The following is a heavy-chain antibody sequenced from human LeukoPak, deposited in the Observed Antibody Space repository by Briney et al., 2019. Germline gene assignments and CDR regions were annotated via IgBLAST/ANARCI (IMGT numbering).Heavy chain of an antibody. Sequence: SETLSLACGVSGYAISSGYYWGWIRQPSGKGLEWIGSIYHSGSTNYNPPLKRRVTISVHTSKNQFSLKLSSVTAADTAVYYCASVRSGHYTFWDYWGQGTLVTVSS. CDR2: IYHSGST. J-gene: IGHJ4*02. CDR1: GYAISSGYY. CDR3: ASVRSGHYTFWDY. V-gene: IGHV4-38-2*01. D-gene: IGHD3-3*01.